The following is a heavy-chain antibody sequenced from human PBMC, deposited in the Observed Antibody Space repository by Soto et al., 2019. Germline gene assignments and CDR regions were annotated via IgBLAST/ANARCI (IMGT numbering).Heavy chain of an antibody. D-gene: IGHD3-22*01. CDR2: ISAYNGNT. J-gene: IGHJ5*02. V-gene: IGHV1-18*01. CDR1: GYTFTSYG. Sequence: ASVKVSCKASGYTFTSYGISWVRQAPGQGLEWMGWISAYNGNTNYAQKLKGRVTMTTDTSTSTAYMELRILRSDDTAVYYCAIDARWNYYDSSGYYTWFDPWGQGTLVTVSS. CDR3: AIDARWNYYDSSGYYTWFDP.